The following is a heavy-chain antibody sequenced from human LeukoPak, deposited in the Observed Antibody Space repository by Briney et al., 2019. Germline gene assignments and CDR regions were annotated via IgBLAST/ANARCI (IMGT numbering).Heavy chain of an antibody. CDR3: ARRVVEDDSSGYYSY. D-gene: IGHD3-22*01. Sequence: ASETLSLTCAVDGGSFSGYYWSWIRQPPGKGLEWIGEINRSGSTNYNPSLKSRVTISVDTSKNQFSLKLSSVTAADTDVYYCARRVVEDDSSGYYSYWGQGTLVTVSS. CDR2: INRSGST. V-gene: IGHV4-34*01. J-gene: IGHJ4*02. CDR1: GGSFSGYY.